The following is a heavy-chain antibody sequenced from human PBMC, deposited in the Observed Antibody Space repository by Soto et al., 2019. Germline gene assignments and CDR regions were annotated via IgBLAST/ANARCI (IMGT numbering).Heavy chain of an antibody. CDR2: ISAYNGNT. CDR1: GYTFTTYD. D-gene: IGHD6-19*01. J-gene: IGHJ5*02. Sequence: ASVKVSCKASGYTFTTYDINWVRQAPGQGLEWMGWISAYNGNTNYAQKLQGRVTLTTDTSTSTAYMELRSLRSDDTAVYYCARAWWGIAVAGTWFDPWGQGTLVTVSS. V-gene: IGHV1-18*01. CDR3: ARAWWGIAVAGTWFDP.